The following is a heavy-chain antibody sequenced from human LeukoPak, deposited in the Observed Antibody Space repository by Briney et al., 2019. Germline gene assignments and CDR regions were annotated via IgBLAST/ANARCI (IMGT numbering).Heavy chain of an antibody. CDR3: ARGYHGVRRITMVRGVWNWFDP. CDR2: IYTSGST. V-gene: IGHV4-4*07. CDR1: GGSISSYY. D-gene: IGHD3-10*01. J-gene: IGHJ5*02. Sequence: TPSETLSLTCTVSGGSISSYYWSWIRQPAGKGLEWIGRIYTSGSTNYNPSLKSRVTMSVDTSKNQFSLKLSSVTAADTAVYYCARGYHGVRRITMVRGVWNWFDPWGQGTLVTVSS.